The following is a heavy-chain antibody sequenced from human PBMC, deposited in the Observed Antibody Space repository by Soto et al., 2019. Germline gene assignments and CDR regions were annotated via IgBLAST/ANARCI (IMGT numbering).Heavy chain of an antibody. CDR2: IDPSDSYT. CDR3: ARVGESTRNWFDP. CDR1: GYSFTSYW. J-gene: IGHJ5*02. Sequence: PGETLKISCKGSGYSFTSYWISWVRQMPGKGLEWMGRIDPSDSYTNYSPSFQGHVTISADKSTSTVYMELSSLRSEDTAVYYCARVGESTRNWFDPWGQGTLVTVSS. V-gene: IGHV5-10-1*01. D-gene: IGHD3-10*01.